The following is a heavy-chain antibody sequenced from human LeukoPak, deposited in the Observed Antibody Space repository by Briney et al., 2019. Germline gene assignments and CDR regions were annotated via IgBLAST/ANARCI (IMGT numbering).Heavy chain of an antibody. V-gene: IGHV3-21*05. CDR3: ARGGAPGFYFDF. Sequence: GGSLRLSCAASGFTVSSNYMSWVRQAPGKGLEWVSYISSSSSYIYYADSVKGRFTISRDNAKNSLYLQMNSLRAEDTAVYYCARGGAPGFYFDFWGPGTLVTVSS. CDR2: ISSSSSYI. J-gene: IGHJ4*02. D-gene: IGHD3-10*01. CDR1: GFTVSSNY.